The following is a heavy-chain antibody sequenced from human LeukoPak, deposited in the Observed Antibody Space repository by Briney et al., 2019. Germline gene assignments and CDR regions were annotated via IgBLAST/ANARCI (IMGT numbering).Heavy chain of an antibody. J-gene: IGHJ4*02. Sequence: PGGSLRLSCAASGFTFSSYSMNWVRQAPEKGLEWVSYISSSSSTIYYADSVKGRFTISRDNAKNSLYLQMNSLRAEDTAVYHCARISPYSGSPLDFWGQGTLVTVSS. D-gene: IGHD1-26*01. V-gene: IGHV3-48*01. CDR1: GFTFSSYS. CDR2: ISSSSSTI. CDR3: ARISPYSGSPLDF.